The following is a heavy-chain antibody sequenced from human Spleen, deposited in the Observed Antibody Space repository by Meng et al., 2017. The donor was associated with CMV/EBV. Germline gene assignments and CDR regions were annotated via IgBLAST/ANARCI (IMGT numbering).Heavy chain of an antibody. D-gene: IGHD2-15*01. CDR2: INPNNGGT. V-gene: IGHV1-2*02. Sequence: SGYSFNAYYLHWVRQAPGQGLEWLGWINPNNGGTKYAQKFQGRVTMTRDKSVTTAFMELSSLRSDDTAVYYCARVLGYCTGGSCGYDFWGQGTLVTVSS. J-gene: IGHJ4*02. CDR3: ARVLGYCTGGSCGYDF. CDR1: GYSFNAYY.